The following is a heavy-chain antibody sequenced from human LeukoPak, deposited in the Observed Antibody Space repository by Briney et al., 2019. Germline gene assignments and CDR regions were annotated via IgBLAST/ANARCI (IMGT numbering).Heavy chain of an antibody. CDR1: GGTFSSYA. Sequence: GASVKVSCKASGGTFSSYAISWVRQAPGQGLEWMGGIIPIFGTANYAQKFQGRVTITADESTSTAYMELSSLRSEDTAVYYCARASQWLVPEGRWYDPWGQGTLVTVSS. D-gene: IGHD6-19*01. J-gene: IGHJ5*02. V-gene: IGHV1-69*13. CDR2: IIPIFGTA. CDR3: ARASQWLVPEGRWYDP.